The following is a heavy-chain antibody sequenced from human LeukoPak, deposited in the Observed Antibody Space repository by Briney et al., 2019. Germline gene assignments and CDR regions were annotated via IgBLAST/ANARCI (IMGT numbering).Heavy chain of an antibody. CDR1: GGSISSYY. CDR3: LGVSTDDYDY. J-gene: IGHJ4*02. V-gene: IGHV4-59*01. Sequence: PSETLSLTCTVSGGSISSYYWSWIRQPPGKGLEWIGYIYYSGSTNYNPSLKSRVTISVDTSKNQFSLKLSSVTAADTAVYYCLGVSTDDYDYWGQGTLVTVSS. CDR2: IYYSGST.